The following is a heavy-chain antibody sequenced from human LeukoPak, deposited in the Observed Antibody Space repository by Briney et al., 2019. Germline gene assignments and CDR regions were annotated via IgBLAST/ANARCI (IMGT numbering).Heavy chain of an antibody. Sequence: SQTLSLTCTVSGGSVSSGDYYWTWIRQPAGKGLEWIGRIYTSGSTSYSPSLKSRVTISLDTSKNQFSLRLSSVTAADTAVYYCARLEPYYYGSGSYYNAPMYVDPWGQGTLVTVSS. CDR1: GGSVSSGDYY. CDR2: IYTSGST. D-gene: IGHD3-10*01. V-gene: IGHV4-61*02. CDR3: ARLEPYYYGSGSYYNAPMYVDP. J-gene: IGHJ5*02.